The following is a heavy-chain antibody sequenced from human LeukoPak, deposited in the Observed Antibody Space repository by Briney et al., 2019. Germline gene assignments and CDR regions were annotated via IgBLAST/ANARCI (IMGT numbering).Heavy chain of an antibody. J-gene: IGHJ5*02. D-gene: IGHD4-11*01. Sequence: ASVKVSCKASGYTFTSYGISWVRQAPGQGLEWMGWISAYNGNTNYAQKLQGRVTMTTDTSTSTAYMELRSLRSDDAAVYYCAREGSTVTTLISFDPWGQGTLVTVSS. V-gene: IGHV1-18*01. CDR3: AREGSTVTTLISFDP. CDR1: GYTFTSYG. CDR2: ISAYNGNT.